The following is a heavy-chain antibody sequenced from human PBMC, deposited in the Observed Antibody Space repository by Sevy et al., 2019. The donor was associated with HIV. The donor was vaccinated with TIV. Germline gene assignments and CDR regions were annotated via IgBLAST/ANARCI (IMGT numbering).Heavy chain of an antibody. CDR1: GFTFSSYG. D-gene: IGHD3-22*01. CDR2: IWYDGSNK. CDR3: ARDLNYYDSSGYYSPFGFDY. J-gene: IGHJ4*02. Sequence: GGSLRLSCAASGFTFSSYGMHWVRQAPGKGLEWVAAIWYDGSNKYYADSVKGRFTISRDNSKNTLYLQMNSLRAEDTAVYYCARDLNYYDSSGYYSPFGFDYWGQGTLVTVSS. V-gene: IGHV3-33*01.